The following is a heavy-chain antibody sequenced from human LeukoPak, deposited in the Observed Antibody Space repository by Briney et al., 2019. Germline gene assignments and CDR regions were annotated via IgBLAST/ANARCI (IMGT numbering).Heavy chain of an antibody. J-gene: IGHJ3*02. CDR1: GGSISSGSYY. Sequence: PSQTLSLTCTVSGGSISSGSYYWSCIRQPAGKGLEWIGRIYTSGSTNYNPSLKRRVTISVDTSKNQFSLKLSSVTAADTAVYYCARDQDWAFDIWGQGTMVTVSS. CDR3: ARDQDWAFDI. V-gene: IGHV4-61*02. D-gene: IGHD2-15*01. CDR2: IYTSGST.